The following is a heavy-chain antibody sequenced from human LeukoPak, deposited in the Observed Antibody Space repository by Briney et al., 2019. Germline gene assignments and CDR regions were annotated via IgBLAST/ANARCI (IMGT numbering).Heavy chain of an antibody. J-gene: IGHJ4*02. D-gene: IGHD6-13*01. V-gene: IGHV1-69*13. CDR3: ARHRRAAGMDYFDY. Sequence: GASVTVSCKASGGTFSSYAISWVRQAPGQGLEWRGEIIPIFGTANYAQKFQGRVTITADESTSTAYMELSSLRSEDTAVYYCARHRRAAGMDYFDYWGQGTLVTVSS. CDR2: IIPIFGTA. CDR1: GGTFSSYA.